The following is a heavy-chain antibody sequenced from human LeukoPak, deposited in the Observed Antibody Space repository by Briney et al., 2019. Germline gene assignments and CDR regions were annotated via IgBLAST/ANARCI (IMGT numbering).Heavy chain of an antibody. CDR3: ARGDWGNCFDY. V-gene: IGHV4-4*09. J-gene: IGHJ4*02. D-gene: IGHD3/OR15-3a*01. Sequence: SETLSLTCTVSGGSISSYYWSWIRQPPGKGLEWIGYIYTSGSTNYNPSLKSRVTISVDTSKNQFSQKLSSVTAADTAVYYCARGDWGNCFDYWGQGTLVTVSS. CDR2: IYTSGST. CDR1: GGSISSYY.